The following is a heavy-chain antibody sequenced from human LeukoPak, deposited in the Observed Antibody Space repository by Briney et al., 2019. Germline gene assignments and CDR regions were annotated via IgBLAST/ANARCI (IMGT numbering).Heavy chain of an antibody. CDR3: AKEVATITRGPYYFDY. CDR1: GFTFSSYA. CDR2: ISGSGGST. J-gene: IGHJ4*02. V-gene: IGHV3-23*01. D-gene: IGHD5-12*01. Sequence: GGSLRLSCAASGFTFSSYAMSWVRQAPGKGLEWVSAISGSGGSTYYADSVKGRFTISRDNSKNTLYLQMNSLRAEDTAVYYCAKEVATITRGPYYFDYWGQGTLVTVSS.